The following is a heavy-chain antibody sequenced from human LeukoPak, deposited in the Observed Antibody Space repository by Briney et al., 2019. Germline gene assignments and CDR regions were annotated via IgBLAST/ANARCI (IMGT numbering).Heavy chain of an antibody. CDR1: GFTFNTYA. D-gene: IGHD3-22*01. J-gene: IGHJ3*02. CDR3: ARRMIVVVDAFDM. V-gene: IGHV3-23*01. Sequence: GGSLRLSCAASGFTFNTYAMSWVRQAPGKGLEWVSAISDSGGSAYYADSVKGRFTISRDNSKNTLYLQMSSLRADDTAVYYCARRMIVVVDAFDMWGQGTMVTVSS. CDR2: ISDSGGSA.